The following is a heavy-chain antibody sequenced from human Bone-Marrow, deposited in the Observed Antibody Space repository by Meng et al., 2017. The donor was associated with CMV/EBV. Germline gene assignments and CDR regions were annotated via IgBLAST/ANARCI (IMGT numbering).Heavy chain of an antibody. Sequence: GSLRLSCTVSGGSISSSSYYWGWIRQPPGKGLEWIGSIYYSGSTYYNPSLKSRVTISVDTSKNQFSLKLSSVTAADTAVYYCARGDQLLGRGGFWGQGTLVTVSS. CDR3: ARGDQLLGRGGF. CDR1: GGSISSSSYY. J-gene: IGHJ4*02. CDR2: IYYSGST. V-gene: IGHV4-39*01. D-gene: IGHD2-2*01.